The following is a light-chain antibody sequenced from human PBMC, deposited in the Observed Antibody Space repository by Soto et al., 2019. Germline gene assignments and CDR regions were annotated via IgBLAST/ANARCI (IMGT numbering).Light chain of an antibody. CDR1: QSISSW. J-gene: IGKJ5*01. V-gene: IGKV1-5*01. CDR2: DAS. CDR3: QQYNSYLIT. Sequence: DIQMTLSPSTLSASVGDRVTITCRASQSISSWLAWYQQKPGKAPKLLIYDASSLESGVPSRFSGSGSGTEFTLTISSLQPDDFATYYCQQYNSYLITFGQGTRLEIK.